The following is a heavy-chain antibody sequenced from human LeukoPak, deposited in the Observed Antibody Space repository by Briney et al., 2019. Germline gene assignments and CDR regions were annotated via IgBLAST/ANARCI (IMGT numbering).Heavy chain of an antibody. CDR3: AKAVVIVPTATPFDY. CDR2: ISGSGNAI. V-gene: IGHV3-48*03. J-gene: IGHJ4*02. D-gene: IGHD2-2*01. CDR1: AFTFSSYD. Sequence: PGRSLRLSCAASAFTFSSYDMVWVRQAPGKGLEWVSYISGSGNAISYADSVKGRFTISRDNSKNTLYMQMNSLRAEDTAVYYCAKAVVIVPTATPFDYWGQGTLVTVSS.